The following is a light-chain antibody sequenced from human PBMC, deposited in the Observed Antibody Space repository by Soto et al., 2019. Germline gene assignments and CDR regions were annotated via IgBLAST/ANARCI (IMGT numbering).Light chain of an antibody. J-gene: IGKJ1*01. V-gene: IGKV1-5*01. CDR2: XXX. CDR1: QSISSW. Sequence: GDRLTITCRASQSISSWLAWYQQKPGKAPKLLXXXXXXXXXGXXPRFXGSGSGTEFTLTISSLQPDDFATYYCQQYNSLWTFGQGTKVDIK. CDR3: QQYNSLWT.